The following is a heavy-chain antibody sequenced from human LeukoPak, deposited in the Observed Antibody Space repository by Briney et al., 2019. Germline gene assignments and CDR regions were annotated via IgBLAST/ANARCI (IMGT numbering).Heavy chain of an antibody. CDR1: GFIFGSYG. CDR3: AKGALYNWNDV. D-gene: IGHD1-20*01. CDR2: ISGSGGGT. J-gene: IGHJ4*02. Sequence: GGSLRLSCAASGFIFGSYGMSWVRQAPGKGLEWVSGISGSGGGTYYADSVKGRFTISRDNSKNTLYRQMNSLRAEDTAVYYCAKGALYNWNDVWGQGTLVTVSS. V-gene: IGHV3-23*01.